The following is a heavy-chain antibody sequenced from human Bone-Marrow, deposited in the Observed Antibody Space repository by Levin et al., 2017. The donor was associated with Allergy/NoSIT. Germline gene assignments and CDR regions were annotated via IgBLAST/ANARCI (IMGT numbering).Heavy chain of an antibody. CDR3: AGTNPDTGDYVSY. CDR2: INHSGST. CDR1: GGSFSGYY. D-gene: IGHD4-17*01. J-gene: IGHJ4*02. V-gene: IGHV4-34*01. Sequence: SETLSLTCAVYGGSFSGYYWSWIRQPPGKGLEWIGEINHSGSTNYNPSLKSRVTISVDTSKNQFSLKLSSVTAADTAVYYCAGTNPDTGDYVSYWGQGTLVTVSS.